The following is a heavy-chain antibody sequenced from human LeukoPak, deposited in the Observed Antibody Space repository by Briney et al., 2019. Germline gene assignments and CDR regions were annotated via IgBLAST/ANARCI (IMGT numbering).Heavy chain of an antibody. CDR2: ISGSGGST. D-gene: IGHD3-10*01. J-gene: IGHJ4*02. V-gene: IGHV3-23*01. CDR1: GFTFSSYA. Sequence: GGSLRLSCAASGFTFSSYAMSWVRQAPGKGLEWVSAISGSGGSTYYADSVKGRFTISRDNSKNTLYLQMNSLRAEDTAVYYCAKKYGLGSYRAIDYWGQGTLVTVSS. CDR3: AKKYGLGSYRAIDY.